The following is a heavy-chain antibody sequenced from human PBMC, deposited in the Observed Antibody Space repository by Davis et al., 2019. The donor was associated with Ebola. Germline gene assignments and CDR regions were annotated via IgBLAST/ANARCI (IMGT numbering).Heavy chain of an antibody. V-gene: IGHV1-69*04. J-gene: IGHJ6*02. D-gene: IGHD3-22*01. CDR2: IIPILGIA. Sequence: SVKVSCKASGYTFTGYYMHWVRQAPGQGLEWMGRIIPILGIANYAQKFQGRVTITADKSTSTAYMELSSLRSEDTAMYYCAKDCVTMIVVVITGTGYGMDVWGQGTTVTVSS. CDR3: AKDCVTMIVVVITGTGYGMDV. CDR1: GYTFTGYY.